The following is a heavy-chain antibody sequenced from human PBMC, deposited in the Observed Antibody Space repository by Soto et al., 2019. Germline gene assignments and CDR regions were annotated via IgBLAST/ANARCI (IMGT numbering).Heavy chain of an antibody. CDR1: GFTFGSYG. Sequence: GGSLRLACAASGFTFGSYGMHWVRQAPGKGLEWVAVIWYDGSNKYYADSVKGRFTISRDNSKNTLYLQMNSLRAEDTAVYYCARAGSGYYGMDVWGQGTTVTVSS. D-gene: IGHD3-22*01. CDR2: IWYDGSNK. J-gene: IGHJ6*02. CDR3: ARAGSGYYGMDV. V-gene: IGHV3-33*01.